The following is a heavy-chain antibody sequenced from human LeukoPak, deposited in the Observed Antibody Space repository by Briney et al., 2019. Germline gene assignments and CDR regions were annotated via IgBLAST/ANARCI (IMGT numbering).Heavy chain of an antibody. J-gene: IGHJ3*02. CDR1: GFTFDGYA. Sequence: GRSLMLSCAASGFTFDGYAMHWVRQAPGKGLVWFSRINSASGSTTYADSFEGRFTISRDNANNTMYLQLISLITDDTAADYCSILFLCYGCSSSSDSFNIWGQGTMVTVSS. V-gene: IGHV3-74*01. D-gene: IGHD6-6*01. CDR3: SILFLCYGCSSSSDSFNI. CDR2: INSASGST.